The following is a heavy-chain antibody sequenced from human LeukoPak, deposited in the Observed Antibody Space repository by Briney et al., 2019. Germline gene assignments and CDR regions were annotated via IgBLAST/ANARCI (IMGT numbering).Heavy chain of an antibody. CDR1: GCTFTSYD. V-gene: IGHV1-8*01. CDR2: MNPNSGNT. CDR3: ARGLGGGLRYFDWLLKGDAFDI. J-gene: IGHJ3*02. Sequence: GASVKVSFKASGCTFTSYDINWVRQAPGQGLEWMGWMNPNSGNTGYAQKFQGRVTMTRNTSISTAYMELSSLRSEDTAVYYCARGLGGGLRYFDWLLKGDAFDIWGQGTMVTVSS. D-gene: IGHD3-9*01.